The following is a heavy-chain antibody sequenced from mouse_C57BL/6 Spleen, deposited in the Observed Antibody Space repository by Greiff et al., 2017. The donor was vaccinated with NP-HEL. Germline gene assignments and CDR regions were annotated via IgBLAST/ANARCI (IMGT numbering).Heavy chain of an antibody. Sequence: VQLQQSGAELVRPGSSVKLSCKASGYTFTSYWMHWVKQRPIQGLEWIGNIDPSDSETHYNQKFKDKATLTVDKSSSTAYMQLSSLTSEDSAVYYCARLNGNYPWFAYWGQGTLVTVSA. CDR2: IDPSDSET. J-gene: IGHJ3*01. D-gene: IGHD2-1*01. CDR1: GYTFTSYW. V-gene: IGHV1-52*01. CDR3: ARLNGNYPWFAY.